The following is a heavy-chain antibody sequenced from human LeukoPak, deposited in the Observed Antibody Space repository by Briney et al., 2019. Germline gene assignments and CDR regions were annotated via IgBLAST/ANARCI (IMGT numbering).Heavy chain of an antibody. CDR2: ISYDGSNK. D-gene: IGHD3-10*01. V-gene: IGHV3-30-3*01. CDR1: GFTFSSYA. J-gene: IGHJ6*02. CDR3: ARKGGVYYYGMDV. Sequence: GRSLRLSCAASGFTFSSYAMHWVRQAPGKGLEWVAVISYDGSNKYYADSVKGRFTISRDNSKNTLYLQMNSLRAEDTAVYYCARKGGVYYYGMDVWGQGTTVTVSS.